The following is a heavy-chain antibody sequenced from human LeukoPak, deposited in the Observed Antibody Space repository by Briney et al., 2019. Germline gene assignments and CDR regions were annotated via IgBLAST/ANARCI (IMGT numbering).Heavy chain of an antibody. CDR3: ARGITHSMFYYYYMDV. CDR2: IIPIFGTA. Sequence: ASVKISCKASGGTFSSHAISWVRQAPGQGLEWMGGIIPIFGTANYAQKFQGRVTITTDESTSTAYMELSSLRSEDTAVYYCARGITHSMFYYYYMDVWGKGTTVTVSS. CDR1: GGTFSSHA. V-gene: IGHV1-69*05. J-gene: IGHJ6*03. D-gene: IGHD1-20*01.